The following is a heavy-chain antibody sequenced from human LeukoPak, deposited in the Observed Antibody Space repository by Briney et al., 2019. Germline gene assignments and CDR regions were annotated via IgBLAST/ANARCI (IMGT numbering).Heavy chain of an antibody. CDR3: ARLADCGGDCYARPHWFDP. Sequence: SETLSLTCTVSVGSMNENYWPCIRQPRGKTLEWISYVHSRGGTKYKPSFKSRVTVSIAMSKNQFSLNLRSVTAADTAVYYCARLADCGGDCYARPHWFDPSGQGSLVSVSS. J-gene: IGHJ5*02. CDR2: VHSRGGT. D-gene: IGHD2-21*02. CDR1: VGSMNENY. V-gene: IGHV4-59*08.